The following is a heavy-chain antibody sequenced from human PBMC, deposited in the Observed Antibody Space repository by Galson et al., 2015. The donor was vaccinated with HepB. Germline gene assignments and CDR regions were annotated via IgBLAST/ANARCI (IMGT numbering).Heavy chain of an antibody. CDR2: ISGSATST. D-gene: IGHD3-22*01. CDR3: AKPSPYYYDSSGYHYYYGVDV. J-gene: IGHJ6*02. Sequence: SLRLSCAASGFTFTTYAMSWVRQAPGKGLEWVSGISGSATSTYYADSVKGRFIISRDNSKNTLYLPMNSLRAEDTAVYYCAKPSPYYYDSSGYHYYYGVDVWGQGTTVTVSS. V-gene: IGHV3-23*01. CDR1: GFTFTTYA.